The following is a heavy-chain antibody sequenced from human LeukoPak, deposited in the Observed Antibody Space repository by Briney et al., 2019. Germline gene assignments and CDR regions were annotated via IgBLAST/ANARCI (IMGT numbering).Heavy chain of an antibody. CDR2: INPSGGST. J-gene: IGHJ4*02. CDR3: ARYGGDGYNSGEYYFDY. D-gene: IGHD5-24*01. V-gene: IGHV1-46*01. CDR1: GYTFTSYY. Sequence: GASVKVSCKASGYTFTSYYMHWVRQAPGQGLEWMGLINPSGGSTSYAQKFQGRVTMNRDMSTSTVYMELSSLRSEDTAVYYCARYGGDGYNSGEYYFDYWGQGTLVTVSS.